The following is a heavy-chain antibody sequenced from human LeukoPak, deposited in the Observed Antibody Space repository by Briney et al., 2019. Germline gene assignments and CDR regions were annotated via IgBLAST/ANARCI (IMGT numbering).Heavy chain of an antibody. V-gene: IGHV1-8*01. Sequence: ASVKVSCKASGYTFTSYDINWVRQATGQGLEWMGWMNPNSGNTGYAQKFQGRVTMTRNTSISTAYMELSSLRSEDTAVYYCARDTLGDINFDYWGQGTLVTVSS. CDR2: MNPNSGNT. CDR3: ARDTLGDINFDY. CDR1: GYTFTSYD. J-gene: IGHJ4*02. D-gene: IGHD2-21*02.